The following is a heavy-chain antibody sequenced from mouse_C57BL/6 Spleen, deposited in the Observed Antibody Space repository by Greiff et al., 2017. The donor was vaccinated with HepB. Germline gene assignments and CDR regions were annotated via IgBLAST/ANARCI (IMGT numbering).Heavy chain of an antibody. CDR3: VTDYGSSYGY. V-gene: IGHV10-1*01. J-gene: IGHJ2*01. CDR1: GFSFNTYA. CDR2: IRSKSNNYAT. D-gene: IGHD1-1*01. Sequence: EVKLVESGGGLVQPKGSLKLSCAASGFSFNTYAMNWVRQAPGKGLEWVARIRSKSNNYATYYADSVKDRFTISRDDSESMLYLQMNNLKTEDTAMYYCVTDYGSSYGYWGQGTTLTVSS.